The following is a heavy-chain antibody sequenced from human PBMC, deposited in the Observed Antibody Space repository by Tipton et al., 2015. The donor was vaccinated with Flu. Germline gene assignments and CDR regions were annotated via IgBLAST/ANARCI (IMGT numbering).Heavy chain of an antibody. CDR2: ISHGGRT. J-gene: IGHJ4*02. D-gene: IGHD3-10*01. CDR1: DYSISSGYY. V-gene: IGHV4-38-2*01. Sequence: TLSLTCAVSDYSISSGYYWGWVRQPPGKGLEWIGCISHGGRTYYNPSLKSRVTISVDTAKNQFSQRLSSVTAADTAVYYCARSTYYYGSGSADYWGQGTLVTVSS. CDR3: ARSTYYYGSGSADY.